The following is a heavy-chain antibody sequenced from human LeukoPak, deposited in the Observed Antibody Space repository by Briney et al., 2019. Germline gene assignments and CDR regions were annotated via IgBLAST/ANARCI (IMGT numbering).Heavy chain of an antibody. Sequence: ASVKVSCKASGYTFTGYYMHWVRQAPGQGLEWMGWINPNSGGTNYAQKFQGRVTMTRDTSISTAYMELSRLRSDDTAVYYCARVPSRIGWFDPWGQGTLVTVSS. CDR2: INPNSGGT. V-gene: IGHV1-2*02. CDR3: ARVPSRIGWFDP. J-gene: IGHJ5*02. D-gene: IGHD2-15*01. CDR1: GYTFTGYY.